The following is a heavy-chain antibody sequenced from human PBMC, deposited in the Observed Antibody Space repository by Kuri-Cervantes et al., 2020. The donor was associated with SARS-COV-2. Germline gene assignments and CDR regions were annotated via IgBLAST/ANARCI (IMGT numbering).Heavy chain of an antibody. CDR3: ARRSSNWYTEH. D-gene: IGHD1/OR15-1a*01. V-gene: IGHV4-34*12. CDR1: GTSLIGYY. CDR2: IFHSGST. J-gene: IGHJ4*02. Sequence: SETLSLTCTVEGTSLIGYYWTWLRQSPGKGLEWIGEIFHSGSTKYNPSLKNRGTISIDTSKKQFSLKLTSLTAADMAMYNCARRSSNWYTEHWGQGTLVTVSS.